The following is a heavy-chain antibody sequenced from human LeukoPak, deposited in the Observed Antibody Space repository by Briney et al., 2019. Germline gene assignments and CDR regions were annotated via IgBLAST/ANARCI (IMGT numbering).Heavy chain of an antibody. J-gene: IGHJ1*01. CDR3: ARVDGYNSEYFQH. Sequence: GGSLRLSCAASGFTFSNYAMHWVRQAPGKGLEWVAVISYDGSNKYYADSVKGRFTISRDNSKNTLYLQMNSLRAEDTAVYYCARVDGYNSEYFQHWGQGTLVTVSS. CDR2: ISYDGSNK. V-gene: IGHV3-30-3*01. CDR1: GFTFSNYA. D-gene: IGHD5-24*01.